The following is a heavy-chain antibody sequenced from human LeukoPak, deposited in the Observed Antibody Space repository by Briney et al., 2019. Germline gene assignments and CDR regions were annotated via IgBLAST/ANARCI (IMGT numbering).Heavy chain of an antibody. Sequence: ASVKVSCKASGYTFTGYYMHWVRQAPGQGLEWMGWINPNSGGTNYAQKFQGRVTMTRDTSISTAYMELSRLRSDDTAVYYCARDLMVGATTADDYWGQGTLVTVSS. V-gene: IGHV1-2*02. D-gene: IGHD1-26*01. J-gene: IGHJ4*02. CDR1: GYTFTGYY. CDR3: ARDLMVGATTADDY. CDR2: INPNSGGT.